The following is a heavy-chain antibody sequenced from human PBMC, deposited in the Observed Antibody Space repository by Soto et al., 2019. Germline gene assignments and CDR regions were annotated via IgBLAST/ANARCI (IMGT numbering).Heavy chain of an antibody. CDR3: ARRPGNYFDY. V-gene: IGHV5-51*01. J-gene: IGHJ4*02. CDR2: IYPSDSDT. CDR1: GYIFSTSW. Sequence: GESLKISCKGSGYIFSTSWLAWVRQMPGKGLEWMGIIYPSDSDTRYSPSFQGQVTITVDKSINTAYLQWSSLKASDTAIYYCARRPGNYFDYWGQGTLVTVSS.